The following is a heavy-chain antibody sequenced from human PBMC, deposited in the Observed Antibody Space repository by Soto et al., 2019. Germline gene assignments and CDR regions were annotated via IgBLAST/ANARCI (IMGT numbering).Heavy chain of an antibody. D-gene: IGHD2-15*01. CDR2: IYPSGRT. CDR1: GGSISSSNW. CDR3: ARVLGGSLSPVDY. V-gene: IGHV4-4*02. Sequence: QVQLQESGPGLVKPSGTLSLTCAVYGGSISSSNWWSWVRQPPGTGLEWIGEIYPSGRTNSNPSLQRRVTVSVDKSKNQCPLKLTSATAADTALYYCARVLGGSLSPVDYCGPGTLVT. J-gene: IGHJ4*02.